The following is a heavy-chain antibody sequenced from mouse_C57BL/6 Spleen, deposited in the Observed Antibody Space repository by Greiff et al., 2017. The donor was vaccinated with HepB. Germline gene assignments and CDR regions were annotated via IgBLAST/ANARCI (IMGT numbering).Heavy chain of an antibody. CDR1: GYTFTSYW. D-gene: IGHD2-10*01. Sequence: VKLLESGAELAKPGASVKLSCKASGYTFTSYWMHWVNQRPGQGLEWIGYINPSSGYTKYNQKFKDKATLTADKSSSTAYMKLSSLTYEDSAVYYCARDSYYLYFDVWGTGTTVTVSS. CDR2: INPSSGYT. V-gene: IGHV1-7*01. CDR3: ARDSYYLYFDV. J-gene: IGHJ1*03.